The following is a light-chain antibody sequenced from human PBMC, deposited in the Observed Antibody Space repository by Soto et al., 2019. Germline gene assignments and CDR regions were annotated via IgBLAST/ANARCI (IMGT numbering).Light chain of an antibody. J-gene: IGKJ1*01. CDR1: QGVSGY. V-gene: IGKV3-11*01. CDR2: DAS. CDR3: QQHLGRHT. Sequence: DIVLTQSPVTLSLYPGERATLSCRASQGVSGYLVWYQQKPGQAPRLLIYDASTRAAGIPARFIGSGSGTDFTLTISSLEPEDSAVYYCQQHLGRHTFGQGTKVDNK.